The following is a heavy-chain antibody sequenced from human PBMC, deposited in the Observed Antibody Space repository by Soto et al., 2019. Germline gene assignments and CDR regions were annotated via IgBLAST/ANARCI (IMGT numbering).Heavy chain of an antibody. CDR1: GYSFTSYA. D-gene: IGHD6-13*01. Sequence: ASVKVSCKASGYSFTSYAIYWVRQAPGQRLEWMGWINAGNGNTSYAQKFQGRVTMTRDTSTSTVYMELSSLRSEDTAVYYCARSSSSWYGAFDIWGQGTMVTVS. CDR2: INAGNGNT. J-gene: IGHJ3*02. CDR3: ARSSSSWYGAFDI. V-gene: IGHV1-3*01.